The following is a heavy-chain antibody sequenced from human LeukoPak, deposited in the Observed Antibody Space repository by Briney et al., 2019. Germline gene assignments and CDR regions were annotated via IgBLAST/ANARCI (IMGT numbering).Heavy chain of an antibody. J-gene: IGHJ5*02. D-gene: IGHD2-15*01. CDR1: DGSVSSSSYY. Sequence: SETLSLTCTVSDGSVSSSSYYWGWIRQPPGKGLEWIGSIYYSGHTYCNPSLKSRVTISVDTSKNQFFLKLSSVTAADTAVYYCARRQTVATDWFDPWGQGTLVTVSS. CDR3: ARRQTVATDWFDP. V-gene: IGHV4-39*01. CDR2: IYYSGHT.